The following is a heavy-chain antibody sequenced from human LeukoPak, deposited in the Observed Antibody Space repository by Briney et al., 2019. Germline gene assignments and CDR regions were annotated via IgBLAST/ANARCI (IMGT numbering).Heavy chain of an antibody. J-gene: IGHJ3*02. CDR1: GYTLTELS. V-gene: IGHV1-24*01. CDR3: ATAAGTSYYDILTGYRDAFDI. Sequence: ASVKVSCKVSGYTLTELSMHWVRQAPGKGLEWMGGFDPEDGETIYAQKFQGRVTMTEDTSTDTAYMELSSLRSEDTAVYYCATAAGTSYYDILTGYRDAFDIWGQGTMVTVSS. CDR2: FDPEDGET. D-gene: IGHD3-9*01.